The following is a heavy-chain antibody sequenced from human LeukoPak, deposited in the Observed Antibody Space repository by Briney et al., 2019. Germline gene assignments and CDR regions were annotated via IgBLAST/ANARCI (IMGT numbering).Heavy chain of an antibody. Sequence: KPSETLSLTCTVSGGSISSSSYYWGWIRQPPGKGLEWIGSIYYSGSTYYNPSLKSRVTISVDTSKNQFSLKLSSVTAADTAVYYCARGGGGKRPPFGYWGQGTLVTVSS. D-gene: IGHD4-23*01. CDR1: GGSISSSSYY. V-gene: IGHV4-39*07. J-gene: IGHJ4*02. CDR2: IYYSGST. CDR3: ARGGGGKRPPFGY.